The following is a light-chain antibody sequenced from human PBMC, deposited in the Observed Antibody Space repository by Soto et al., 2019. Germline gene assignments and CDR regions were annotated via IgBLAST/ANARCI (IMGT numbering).Light chain of an antibody. CDR2: EVS. Sequence: QSALTQPASVSGSPGQSITISCTGTSSDVGGYNYVSWYQQHPGKAPKLMIYEVSNRPSGVSNRFSGSNSGNTASLTISGLQAEDEADYYCSSYTTSSTIVVFGGGTKLTVL. CDR1: SSDVGGYNY. J-gene: IGLJ2*01. V-gene: IGLV2-14*01. CDR3: SSYTTSSTIVV.